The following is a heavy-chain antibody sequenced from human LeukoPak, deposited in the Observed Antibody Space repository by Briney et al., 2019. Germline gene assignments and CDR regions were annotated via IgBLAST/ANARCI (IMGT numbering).Heavy chain of an antibody. D-gene: IGHD3-22*01. CDR3: AKDTRSTVISVGAFEI. CDR2: INKSGGNT. Sequence: GGSLRLSCAASGFTFTNYAMTWVRQAPGKGLEWVSTINKSGGNTYLADFAKGRFTISRDNSKNTLFLQMNSLRADDTALYYCAKDTRSTVISVGAFEIWGQGTMVTVSS. V-gene: IGHV3-23*01. J-gene: IGHJ3*02. CDR1: GFTFTNYA.